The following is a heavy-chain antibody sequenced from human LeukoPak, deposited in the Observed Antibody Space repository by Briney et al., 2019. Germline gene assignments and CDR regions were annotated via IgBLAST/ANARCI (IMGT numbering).Heavy chain of an antibody. CDR1: GYTLTSYG. D-gene: IGHD3-10*01. CDR2: ISAYNGNT. CDR3: ARASLENYYGSGSYYLGGY. V-gene: IGHV1-18*01. J-gene: IGHJ4*02. Sequence: ASVKVSCKASGYTLTSYGISWVRQAPGQGLEWMGWISAYNGNTNYAQKLQGRVTMTTDTSASTAYMELRSLRSDDTAVYYCARASLENYYGSGSYYLGGYWGQGTLVTVSS.